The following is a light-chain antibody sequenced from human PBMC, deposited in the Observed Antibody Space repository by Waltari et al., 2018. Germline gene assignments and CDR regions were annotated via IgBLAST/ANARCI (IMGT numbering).Light chain of an antibody. CDR3: QAGDSSTVI. Sequence: SYDLTQPPSVSVSPGQTATITCSGDNLGKRYISWLQHKPGQSRILVLYQDTRRPSGIPGRFSGSNSGDTATLTIGGTQAPDEADYYGQAGDSSTVIFGGGTTLTVL. V-gene: IGLV3-1*01. CDR2: QDT. CDR1: NLGKRY. J-gene: IGLJ2*01.